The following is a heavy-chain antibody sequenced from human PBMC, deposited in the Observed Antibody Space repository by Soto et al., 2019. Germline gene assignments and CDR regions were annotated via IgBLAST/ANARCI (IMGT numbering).Heavy chain of an antibody. CDR3: ARVPPWGNSAGDYYIQHYDS. V-gene: IGHV1-3*01. CDR1: GFTFTSYA. J-gene: IGHJ4*02. D-gene: IGHD3-10*01. Sequence: ASVKVSCKSSGFTFTSYAIHWLRQAPGQRPQWMGWINGGSGNTKYSQDFQGRVTFTRDTFATTAYLELSSLRSEDTAVYYCARVPPWGNSAGDYYIQHYDSWGQGTLVNVSS. CDR2: INGGSGNT.